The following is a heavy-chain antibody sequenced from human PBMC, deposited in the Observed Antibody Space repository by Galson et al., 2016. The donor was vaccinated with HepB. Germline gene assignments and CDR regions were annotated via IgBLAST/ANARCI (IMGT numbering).Heavy chain of an antibody. J-gene: IGHJ4*02. V-gene: IGHV6-1*01. D-gene: IGHD6-13*01. CDR3: AIVLSSSWFPFDY. Sequence: CAISGDSVSSNSAAWNWIMQSPSRGLEWLGRTYYRSKWYNAYAVSVKSRITNNPDPSKNQFSLQLNSVTPEDTAVNYCAIVLSSSWFPFDYWGQGTLVTVSS. CDR2: TYYRSKWYN. CDR1: GDSVSSNSAA.